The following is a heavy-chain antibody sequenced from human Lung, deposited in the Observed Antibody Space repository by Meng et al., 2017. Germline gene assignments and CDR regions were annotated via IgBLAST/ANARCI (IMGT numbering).Heavy chain of an antibody. CDR1: GGSFSDYY. J-gene: IGHJ4*02. CDR3: VRRTYSSGWYFDY. D-gene: IGHD6-19*01. V-gene: IGHV4-34*12. CDR2: IIDSGST. Sequence: QVPLTPGGAGLLKPSETLSLTCVVSGGSFSDYYWSWIRQPPGKGLEWIGEIIDSGSTNYNPSLKSRVTISVDTSKNQFSLRVTSVTAADRAVYYCVRRTYSSGWYFDYWGQGTLVTVSS.